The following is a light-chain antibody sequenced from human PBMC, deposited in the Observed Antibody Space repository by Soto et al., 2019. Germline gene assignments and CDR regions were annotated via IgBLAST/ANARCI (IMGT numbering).Light chain of an antibody. V-gene: IGLV2-23*01. CDR3: CSYAGSSPWV. Sequence: QSALTQPASVSGSPGQSITISCTGTSSDVGSYNLVSWYQQHPGKAPKLMIYEGSKRPSGVSNHFSGSKSGNTAYLTSSGLQAEDEADYYCCSYAGSSPWVFGGGTKLTVL. CDR1: SSDVGSYNL. J-gene: IGLJ3*02. CDR2: EGS.